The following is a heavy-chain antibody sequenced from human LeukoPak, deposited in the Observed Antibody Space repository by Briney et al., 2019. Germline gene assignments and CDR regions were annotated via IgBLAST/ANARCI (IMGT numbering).Heavy chain of an antibody. V-gene: IGHV3-30-3*01. D-gene: IGHD3-16*02. CDR1: GFTFSSYA. CDR2: ISYDGSNK. Sequence: QAGGSLRLSCAASGFTFSSYAMHWVRQAPGKGLEWVAVISYDGSNKYYADSVKGRFNISRDNSKNTLYLQMNSLRAEDTAVYYCAREGALLFDGYVWGSYRPFDYWGQGTLVTVSS. CDR3: AREGALLFDGYVWGSYRPFDY. J-gene: IGHJ4*02.